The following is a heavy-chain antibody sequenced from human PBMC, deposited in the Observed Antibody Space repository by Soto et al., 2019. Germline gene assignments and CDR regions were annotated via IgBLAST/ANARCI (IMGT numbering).Heavy chain of an antibody. CDR3: ARDPPDVLSSYYYGSGNYYYYGMDV. CDR2: IYTSGST. D-gene: IGHD3-10*01. J-gene: IGHJ6*02. V-gene: IGHV4-4*07. CDR1: GGSFSGYY. Sequence: SETLSLTCAVYGGSFSGYYWSWIRQPAGKGLEWIGRIYTSGSTNYNPSLKSRVTMSVDTSKNQFSLKLSSVTAADTAVYYCARDPPDVLSSYYYGSGNYYYYGMDVWGQGTTVTVSS.